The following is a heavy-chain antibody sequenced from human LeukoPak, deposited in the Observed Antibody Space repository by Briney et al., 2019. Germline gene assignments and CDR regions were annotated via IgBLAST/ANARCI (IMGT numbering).Heavy chain of an antibody. Sequence: PGGSLRLSCAVSGFAFSSYWMSWVRQAPGKGLEWVANIKQDGSEKYYVDSVKGRFTISRDNAWNSLYLQMNSLRAEDTAVYYCARGQTTFDPWGQGTLVTVSS. D-gene: IGHD1-7*01. CDR1: GFAFSSYW. CDR2: IKQDGSEK. V-gene: IGHV3-7*01. CDR3: ARGQTTFDP. J-gene: IGHJ5*02.